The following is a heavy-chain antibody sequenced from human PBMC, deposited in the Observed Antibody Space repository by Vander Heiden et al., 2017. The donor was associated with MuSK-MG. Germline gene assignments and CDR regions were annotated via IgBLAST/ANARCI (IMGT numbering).Heavy chain of an antibody. CDR1: GGTFSSYA. V-gene: IGHV1-69*01. D-gene: IGHD2-15*01. J-gene: IGHJ4*02. Sequence: QVQLVQSGAEVKKPGSSVKVACKASGGTFSSYALSWVRQAPGQGLEWMGGIIPIFGTANYAQKFQGRVTITADESTSTAYMELSSLRSEDTAVYYCASQREYCSGGSCWKYFDYWGQGTLVTVSS. CDR3: ASQREYCSGGSCWKYFDY. CDR2: IIPIFGTA.